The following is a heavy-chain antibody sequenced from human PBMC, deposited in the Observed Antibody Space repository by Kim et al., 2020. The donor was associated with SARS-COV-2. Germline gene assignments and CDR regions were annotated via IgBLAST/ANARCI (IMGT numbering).Heavy chain of an antibody. CDR3: AKDRWRESSGWYPDAFDI. V-gene: IGHV3-23*01. J-gene: IGHJ3*02. CDR2: ISGSGGST. Sequence: GGSLRLSCAASGFTFSSYAMSWVRQAPGKGLEWVSAISGSGGSTYYADSVKGRFTISRDNSKNTLYLQMNSLRAEDTAVYYCAKDRWRESSGWYPDAFDIWCQGTMVTVSS. CDR1: GFTFSSYA. D-gene: IGHD6-19*01.